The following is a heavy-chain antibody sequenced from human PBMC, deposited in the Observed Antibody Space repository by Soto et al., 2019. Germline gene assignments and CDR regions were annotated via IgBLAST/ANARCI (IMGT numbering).Heavy chain of an antibody. CDR3: ASEGIEAYY. D-gene: IGHD2-15*01. J-gene: IGHJ4*02. V-gene: IGHV4-59*08. CDR2: IYYSGST. CDR1: GGSISPHY. Sequence: PXXTLSLPFTVPGGSISPHYWRWIRQPPGKGLEWIGFIYYSGSTYYNPSLKSRVTISVDTSKNQFSLTLSSVTAADTAVYYCASEGIEAYYWGQGTLVTVSS.